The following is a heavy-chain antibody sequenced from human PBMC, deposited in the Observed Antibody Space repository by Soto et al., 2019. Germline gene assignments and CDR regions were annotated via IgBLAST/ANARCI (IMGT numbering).Heavy chain of an antibody. J-gene: IGHJ6*02. V-gene: IGHV4-34*01. D-gene: IGHD3-3*01. CDR2: IDHSGST. CDR1: GGSFSGYY. CDR3: ARVPPVEYDFWSGYYDPYYYYGMDV. Sequence: ADTLSLTWAVYGGSFSGYYWSWIRQPPGKGLEWIGEIDHSGSTNYNPSLKSLVTISVDTSKNQFSLKLSSVTAADTAVYYCARVPPVEYDFWSGYYDPYYYYGMDVWGQGTTVTAP.